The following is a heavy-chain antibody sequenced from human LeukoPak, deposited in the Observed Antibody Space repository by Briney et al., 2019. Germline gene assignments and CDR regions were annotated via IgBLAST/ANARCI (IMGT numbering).Heavy chain of an antibody. CDR3: AYDSSGYYYVPRPFDY. V-gene: IGHV1-69*04. CDR1: GGTFSSYA. Sequence: SVKVSCKASGGTFSSYAISWVRQAPGQGLEWMGRIIPILGIANYAQKFQGRVTITADKSTSTAYMELSSLRSEDTAVYYCAYDSSGYYYVPRPFDYWGQGTLVTVSS. CDR2: IIPILGIA. J-gene: IGHJ4*02. D-gene: IGHD3-22*01.